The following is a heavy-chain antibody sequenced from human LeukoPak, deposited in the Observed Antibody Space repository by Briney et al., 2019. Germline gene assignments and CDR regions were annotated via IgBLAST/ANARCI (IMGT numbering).Heavy chain of an antibody. Sequence: GGSLRLSCAASGFTFSSYWMTWVRQAPGKGLEWVAHVKPDGSEKSYVDSVKGRFTISRDNAQNSLYLQMSSLRAEDTAVYYCARDRGYYVFDYWGQGTLVTVSS. J-gene: IGHJ4*02. CDR3: ARDRGYYVFDY. V-gene: IGHV3-7*01. CDR2: VKPDGSEK. CDR1: GFTFSSYW. D-gene: IGHD3-22*01.